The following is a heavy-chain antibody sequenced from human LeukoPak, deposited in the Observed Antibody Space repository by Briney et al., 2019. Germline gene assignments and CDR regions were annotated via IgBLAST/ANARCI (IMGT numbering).Heavy chain of an antibody. D-gene: IGHD3-10*01. CDR3: ARLLRRPMVRGFIGPYYYYGMDV. CDR1: GGSFSGYY. Sequence: SETLSLTCAVYGGSFSGYYWSWIRQPPGKGLEWIGEINHSGSTNYNPSLKSRVTISVDTSKNQFSLKLSSVTAADTAVYYCARLLRRPMVRGFIGPYYYYGMDVWGQGTTVTVSS. CDR2: INHSGST. V-gene: IGHV4-34*01. J-gene: IGHJ6*02.